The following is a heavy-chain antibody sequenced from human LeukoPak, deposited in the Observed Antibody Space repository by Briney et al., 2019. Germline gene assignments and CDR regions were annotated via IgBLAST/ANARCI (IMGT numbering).Heavy chain of an antibody. Sequence: SETLSLTCAVYGGSFSGYYWGWIRQPPGKGLEWIGSIYYSGSTYYNPSLKSRVTISVDTSKNQFSLKLSSVTAADTAVYYCARHQRDYVWGSYRYPFDYWGQGTLVTVSS. CDR3: ARHQRDYVWGSYRYPFDY. D-gene: IGHD3-16*02. CDR1: GGSFSGYY. J-gene: IGHJ4*02. CDR2: IYYSGST. V-gene: IGHV4-39*01.